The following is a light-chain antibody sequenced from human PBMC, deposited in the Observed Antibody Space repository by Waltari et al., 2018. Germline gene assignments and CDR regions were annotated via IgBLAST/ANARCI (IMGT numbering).Light chain of an antibody. CDR3: QQANSFPFT. J-gene: IGKJ4*01. CDR2: AAS. V-gene: IGKV1D-12*01. Sequence: DIQMTQSPSSVSASVGDTVTITCRASQGISIWLAWYQQKPGITPDLLIYAASSLQSGVPSRFSGSGSGTDFTLTITRLQPEDFATYYCQQANSFPFTFGGGTKVEI. CDR1: QGISIW.